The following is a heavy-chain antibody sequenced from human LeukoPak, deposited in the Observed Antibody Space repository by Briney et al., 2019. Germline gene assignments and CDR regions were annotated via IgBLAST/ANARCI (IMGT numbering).Heavy chain of an antibody. CDR1: GGSFSSGGYY. V-gene: IGHV4-31*11. CDR3: ARVLYDYYFDY. Sequence: PSQTLSLTCAVSGGSFSSGGYYWSWIRHHPGKGLEWLACIPYSGIAYYNPSLKSRLTISVDTSKNQFSLELSSVTAADTALYYCARVLYDYYFDYWGQGTLVTVSS. D-gene: IGHD2/OR15-2a*01. J-gene: IGHJ4*02. CDR2: IPYSGIA.